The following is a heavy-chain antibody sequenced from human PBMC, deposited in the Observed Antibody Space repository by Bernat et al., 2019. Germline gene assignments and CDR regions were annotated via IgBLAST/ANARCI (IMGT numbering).Heavy chain of an antibody. CDR2: ITSSGDTI. V-gene: IGHV3-48*03. CDR1: GFTFSTYE. CDR3: ARDNDFWSGPDYMDV. Sequence: EVQLVESGGGLVQPGGSLRLSCAASGFTFSTYEMNWVRQAPGKGLEWVSYITSSGDTIYYADSVKGRFTISRDNAKGSLSLQMNSLRADDTAVYYCARDNDFWSGPDYMDVWGKGTTVTVSS. D-gene: IGHD3-3*01. J-gene: IGHJ6*03.